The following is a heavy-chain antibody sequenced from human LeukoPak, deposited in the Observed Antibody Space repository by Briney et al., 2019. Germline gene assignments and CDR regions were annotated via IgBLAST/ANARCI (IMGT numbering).Heavy chain of an antibody. Sequence: GASVKVSCKASGYTFTGYYMHWVRQAPGQGLEWMGWINPNSGGTNYAQKFQGRVTMTRDTSISTAYMELSRLRSDDTAVYYCARASPRITMIVVVNRGGSNWFDPWGQGTLVTVSS. V-gene: IGHV1-2*02. D-gene: IGHD3-22*01. CDR3: ARASPRITMIVVVNRGGSNWFDP. CDR1: GYTFTGYY. J-gene: IGHJ5*02. CDR2: INPNSGGT.